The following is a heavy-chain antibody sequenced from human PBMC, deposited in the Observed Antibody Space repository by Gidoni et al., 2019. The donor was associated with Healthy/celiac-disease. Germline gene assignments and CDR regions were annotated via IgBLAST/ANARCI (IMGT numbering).Heavy chain of an antibody. J-gene: IGHJ4*02. CDR2: ISSSGITI. D-gene: IGHD6-19*01. V-gene: IGHV3-48*03. CDR3: ARGGPPSSGWYGADY. Sequence: EVQLVESGGGLVQPGGSLRLSCAASGFIFSSYEMNWVRQAPGKGLEWVSHISSSGITIYHADSVKGRFTISRDNAKNSLNLHMNSLRAEDTAVYYCARGGPPSSGWYGADYWGQGTLVIVSS. CDR1: GFIFSSYE.